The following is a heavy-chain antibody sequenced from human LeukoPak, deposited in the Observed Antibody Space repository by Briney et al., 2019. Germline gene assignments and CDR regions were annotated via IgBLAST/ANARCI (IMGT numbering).Heavy chain of an antibody. Sequence: SVKVSCKASGYTFTGYYMHWVRQAPGQGLEWVGWINPNSGGTNYAQKFQGRVTMTRDTSISTAYMELSRLRSDDTAVYYCARLLEWSQARDYWGQGTLVTVSS. D-gene: IGHD3-3*01. J-gene: IGHJ4*02. CDR1: GYTFTGYY. CDR3: ARLLEWSQARDY. CDR2: INPNSGGT. V-gene: IGHV1-2*02.